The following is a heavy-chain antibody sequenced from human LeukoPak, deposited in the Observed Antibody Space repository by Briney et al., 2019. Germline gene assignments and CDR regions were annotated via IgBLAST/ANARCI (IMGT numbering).Heavy chain of an antibody. J-gene: IGHJ4*02. CDR2: INPSGGST. Sequence: ASVKVSCKASGYTFTSYDINWVRQATGQGLEWMGIINPSGGSTGYAQKFQGRVTMTRDMSTSTVYMELSSLRSEDTAVYYCAIYYYGSSDYNTKWAYWGQGTLVTVSS. D-gene: IGHD3-22*01. V-gene: IGHV1-46*01. CDR1: GYTFTSYD. CDR3: AIYYYGSSDYNTKWAY.